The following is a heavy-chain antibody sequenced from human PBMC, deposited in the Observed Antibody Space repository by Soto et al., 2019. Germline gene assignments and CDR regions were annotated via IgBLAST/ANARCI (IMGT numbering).Heavy chain of an antibody. J-gene: IGHJ5*02. CDR1: GGSVSSGGYY. Sequence: SETLSLTCTVAGGSVSSGGYYWSWCRQHPGKGLEWIGYIYYSGSTYYTPSLKSRATISVATSKNQFSLKLTSVTAADTAVYDCWRDLAPDCHPLNWFDPCGQVTLITVSS. CDR3: WRDLAPDCHPLNWFDP. CDR2: IYYSGST. D-gene: IGHD2-21*02. V-gene: IGHV4-31*03.